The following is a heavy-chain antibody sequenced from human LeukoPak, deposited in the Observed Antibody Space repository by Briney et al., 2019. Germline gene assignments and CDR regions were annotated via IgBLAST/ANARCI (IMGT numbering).Heavy chain of an antibody. CDR1: GYTFTSYD. V-gene: IGHV1-8*01. J-gene: IGHJ4*02. CDR2: MNPNSGNT. CDR3: ARAGPATTPPDY. D-gene: IGHD5-12*01. Sequence: ASVKVSCKASGYTFTSYDINWVRQATGQGLEWMGWMNPNSGNTGYAQKFQGRVTMTRNTSISTAYMELSSLRSEDTAVLYCARAGPATTPPDYWGQGTLVTVSS.